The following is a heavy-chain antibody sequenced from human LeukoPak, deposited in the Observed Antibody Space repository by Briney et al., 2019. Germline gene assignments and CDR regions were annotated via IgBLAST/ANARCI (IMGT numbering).Heavy chain of an antibody. V-gene: IGHV3-30*18. D-gene: IGHD6-25*01. CDR2: ISYDGSNK. J-gene: IGHJ6*03. CDR1: GFTFSSYG. Sequence: GRSLRLSCAASGFTFSSYGMHWVRQAPGKGLEWVAVISYDGSNKYYADSVKGRFTISRDNSKNTLYLQMNSLRAEDTAVYYCAKDIAAAGARGYYMDVWGKGTTVTVSS. CDR3: AKDIAAAGARGYYMDV.